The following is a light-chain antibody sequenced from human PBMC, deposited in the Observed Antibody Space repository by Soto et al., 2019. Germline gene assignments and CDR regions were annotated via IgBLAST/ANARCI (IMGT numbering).Light chain of an antibody. CDR1: SSNIGSNT. CDR2: SNN. Sequence: QSVLTQPPSASGTPGQRVTISCSGSSSNIGSNTVNWYQQLPGTAPKLLIYSNNQRPSGVPDRFSGSKSRTSASLAISGLQSEDEADYYCAAWDDSLNGPVFGGGTKL. CDR3: AAWDDSLNGPV. V-gene: IGLV1-44*01. J-gene: IGLJ2*01.